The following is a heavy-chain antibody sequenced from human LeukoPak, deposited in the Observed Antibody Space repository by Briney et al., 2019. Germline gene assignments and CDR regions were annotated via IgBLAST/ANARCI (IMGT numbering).Heavy chain of an antibody. J-gene: IGHJ4*02. CDR2: IYYSGST. D-gene: IGHD5-18*01. CDR1: GGSISSSSYY. CDR3: ARVNVDTGYYFDY. Sequence: SETLSPTCTVSGGSISSSSYYWGWIRQPPGKGLEWIGYIYYSGSTNYNPSLKSRVTIPVDTSKNQFSLKLSSVTAADTAVYYCARVNVDTGYYFDYWGQGTLVTVSS. V-gene: IGHV4-61*05.